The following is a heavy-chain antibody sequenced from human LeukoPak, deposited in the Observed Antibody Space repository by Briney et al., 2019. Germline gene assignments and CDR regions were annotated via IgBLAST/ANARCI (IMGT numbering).Heavy chain of an antibody. Sequence: SETLSLTCTVSGGSISGHFWSWIRQPPGKGLEWIGYVSYSGNTNYNPSFNGRATISLDTSKSQFSLSLNSVTAADTAVYFCARGGASSRYFGYWGQGTLVTVSS. CDR2: VSYSGNT. J-gene: IGHJ4*02. CDR3: ARGGASSRYFGY. CDR1: GGSISGHF. V-gene: IGHV4-59*11. D-gene: IGHD1-26*01.